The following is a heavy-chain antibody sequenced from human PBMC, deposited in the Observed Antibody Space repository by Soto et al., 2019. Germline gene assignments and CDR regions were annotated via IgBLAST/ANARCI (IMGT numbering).Heavy chain of an antibody. CDR2: IFSNDEK. Sequence: QVTLKESGPVLVKPTETLTLTCTVSGFSLSNARMGVSWIRQPPGKALEWLAHIFSNDEKSYSTSLKSRLTIPKDTSKSQVVLTMTNMDPVDTATYYCARIVDCSGGSCYLYYMDVWGKGTTVTVSS. CDR3: ARIVDCSGGSCYLYYMDV. D-gene: IGHD2-15*01. J-gene: IGHJ6*03. V-gene: IGHV2-26*01. CDR1: GFSLSNARMG.